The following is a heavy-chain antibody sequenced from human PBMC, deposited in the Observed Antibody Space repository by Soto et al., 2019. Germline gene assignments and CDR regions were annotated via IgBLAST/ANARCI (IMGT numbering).Heavy chain of an antibody. CDR2: ISGSGGST. J-gene: IGHJ6*02. V-gene: IGHV3-23*01. CDR3: AKHYGSGVYYYYGMDV. D-gene: IGHD3-10*01. Sequence: GGSLKLSCAASGFTFSSYAMSWVRQAPGKGLEWVSAISGSGGSTYYADSVKGRFTISRDNSKNTLYLQMNSLRAEDTAVYYCAKHYGSGVYYYYGMDVWGQGTTVTVSS. CDR1: GFTFSSYA.